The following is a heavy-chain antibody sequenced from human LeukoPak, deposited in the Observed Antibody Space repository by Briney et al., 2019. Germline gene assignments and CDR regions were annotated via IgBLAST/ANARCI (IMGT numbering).Heavy chain of an antibody. CDR1: GLTFRNYG. V-gene: IGHV3-33*01. D-gene: IGHD2-8*01. J-gene: IGHJ6*03. CDR3: ATDRQCTSSAATHYMDV. Sequence: TGGSLRLSCTASGLTFRNYGMHWVRQAPGKGLEWVAVIWYDGSNKYYADSVKGRFTVSRDNSKNTLSLQMDSLRAEDTALYYCATDRQCTSSAATHYMDVWGRGTTVTVSS. CDR2: IWYDGSNK.